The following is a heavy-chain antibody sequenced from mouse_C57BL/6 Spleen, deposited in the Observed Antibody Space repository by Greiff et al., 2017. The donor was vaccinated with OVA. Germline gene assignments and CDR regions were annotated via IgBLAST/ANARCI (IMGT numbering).Heavy chain of an antibody. CDR3: ARQGGNWYFDV. CDR2: ISNLAYSI. Sequence: EVKVVESGGGLVQPGGSLKLSCAASGFTFSDYGMAWVRQAPRKGLEWVAFISNLAYSIYYADTVTGRFTISRENAKNTLYLEMSGLWSVDTAMNYWARQGGNWYFDVWGTGTTVTVSS. D-gene: IGHD1-1*02. CDR1: GFTFSDYG. V-gene: IGHV5-15*01. J-gene: IGHJ1*03.